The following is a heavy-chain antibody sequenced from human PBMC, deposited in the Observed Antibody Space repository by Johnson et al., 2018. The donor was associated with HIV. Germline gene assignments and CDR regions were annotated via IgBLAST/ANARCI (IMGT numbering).Heavy chain of an antibody. CDR1: GFTFSNAW. Sequence: MLLVESGGGLVKPGGSLRLSCVASGFTFSNAWMSWVRQAPGKGLEWVSHINWNGGTTGYADSVMGRFTISRDNSKNSLYLQMNSLRAEDTALYYCARGAPWSGSDPFDIWGQGTMVTVAS. V-gene: IGHV3-20*04. CDR2: INWNGGTT. CDR3: ARGAPWSGSDPFDI. J-gene: IGHJ3*02. D-gene: IGHD3-3*01.